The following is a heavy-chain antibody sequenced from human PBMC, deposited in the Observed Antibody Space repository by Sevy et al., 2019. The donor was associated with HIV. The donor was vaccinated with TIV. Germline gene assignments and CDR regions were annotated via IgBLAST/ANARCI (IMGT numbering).Heavy chain of an antibody. D-gene: IGHD3-10*01. Sequence: GGSLRLSCAASGFTFSTYTMNWVRQAPGKGLEWVSSISFSNNYIYYTDSVKGRFTISRDNSKNSVYLQMNSLRAEDTAVYYCARPYGSGSWEAFDLWGQGTLVTVPS. CDR1: GFTFSTYT. J-gene: IGHJ3*01. V-gene: IGHV3-21*01. CDR3: ARPYGSGSWEAFDL. CDR2: ISFSNNYI.